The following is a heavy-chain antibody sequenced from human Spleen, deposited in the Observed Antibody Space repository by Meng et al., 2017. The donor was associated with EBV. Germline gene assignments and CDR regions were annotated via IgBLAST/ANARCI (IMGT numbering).Heavy chain of an antibody. J-gene: IGHJ4*02. CDR1: GYTFTDYA. Sequence: QVQLMQSGDEGKKPGASVKISCEASGYTFTDYAMHWLRQAPGQPPEWMGWINAGNGDTRYSRNLQGRITITRDTSASTAYLELRSLTPEDSAVYYCARDYYERTYYFDYWGQGTLVTVSS. D-gene: IGHD3-22*01. CDR2: INAGNGDT. V-gene: IGHV1-3*01. CDR3: ARDYYERTYYFDY.